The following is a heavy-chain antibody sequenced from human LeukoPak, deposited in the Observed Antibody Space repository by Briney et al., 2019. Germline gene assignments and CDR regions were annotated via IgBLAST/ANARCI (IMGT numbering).Heavy chain of an antibody. V-gene: IGHV5-51*01. Sequence: GESLKISCKASGYSFTTYWIAWVRQMPGKGLEWMGSVYPGDSDTRYSPSFQGHVTISADKSISTAYLQWSSLKASDTAMYYCARRGWTARVFDYWGQGTLVTVSS. D-gene: IGHD3/OR15-3a*01. CDR2: VYPGDSDT. CDR1: GYSFTTYW. CDR3: ARRGWTARVFDY. J-gene: IGHJ4*02.